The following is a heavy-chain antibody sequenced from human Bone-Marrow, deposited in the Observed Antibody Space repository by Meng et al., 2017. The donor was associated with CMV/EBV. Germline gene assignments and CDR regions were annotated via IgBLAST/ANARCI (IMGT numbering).Heavy chain of an antibody. V-gene: IGHV3-23*01. J-gene: IGHJ6*02. CDR2: ISGSGGST. CDR1: GFPFSSYA. CDR3: ARGYFMFSVNYYYYGMDV. Sequence: GESLKISCAASGFPFSSYAMSWVRQAPGKGLEWVSAISGSGGSTYYADSVKGRFTISRDNSKNTLYLQMNSLRAEDTAVYYCARGYFMFSVNYYYYGMDVWGQGTTVTVSS. D-gene: IGHD3-10*02.